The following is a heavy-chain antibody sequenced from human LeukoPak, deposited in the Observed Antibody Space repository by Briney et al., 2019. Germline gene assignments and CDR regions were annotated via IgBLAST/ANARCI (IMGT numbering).Heavy chain of an antibody. V-gene: IGHV3-21*01. CDR1: GFTISTYG. J-gene: IGHJ3*02. Sequence: GGSLRLSCAASGFTISTYGMNWVRQAPGKGPEWVSYISTSSSYIYYADSVRGRFTISRDNAKNLLSLQMNSLRAEDTAVYCCARGDYDYVWGNYRDDAFDIWGQGTMVTVSS. D-gene: IGHD3-16*02. CDR2: ISTSSSYI. CDR3: ARGDYDYVWGNYRDDAFDI.